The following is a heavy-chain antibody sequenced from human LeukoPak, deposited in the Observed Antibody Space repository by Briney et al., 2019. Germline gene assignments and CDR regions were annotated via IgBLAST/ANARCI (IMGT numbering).Heavy chain of an antibody. D-gene: IGHD1-26*01. V-gene: IGHV3-21*01. CDR2: ISSSSSYI. CDR1: GFTLSSYS. J-gene: IGHJ3*02. CDR3: ARAVGAHAFDI. Sequence: GGSLRLSCAASGFTLSSYSMNWVRQAPGKGLEWVSSISSSSSYIYYADSVKGRFTISRDNAKNSLYLQMNSLRAEDTAVYYCARAVGAHAFDIWGQGTMVTVSS.